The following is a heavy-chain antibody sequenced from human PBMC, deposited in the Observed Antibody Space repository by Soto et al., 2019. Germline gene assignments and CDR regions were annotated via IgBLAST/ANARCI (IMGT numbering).Heavy chain of an antibody. CDR1: GGTFSSYT. V-gene: IGHV1-69*02. Sequence: GASVKVSCKASGGTFSSYTISWVRQAPGQGLEWMGRIIPILGIANYAQKFQGRVTITADKSTSTAYMELSSLRSEDTAVYYCARGWSGYGDYVVYDYWGQGTLVTVSS. CDR2: IIPILGIA. CDR3: ARGWSGYGDYVVYDY. J-gene: IGHJ4*02. D-gene: IGHD4-17*01.